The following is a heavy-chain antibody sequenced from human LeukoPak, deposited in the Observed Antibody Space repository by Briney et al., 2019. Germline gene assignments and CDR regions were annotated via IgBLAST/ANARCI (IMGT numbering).Heavy chain of an antibody. CDR3: ARDWWGRDGYSAFDY. CDR2: FSVGGTLI. Sequence: PGGSLRLSCAASGFTFSDYYMSWIRQAPGKGLEWVSYFSVGGTLIYYADSVKGRFTISRDNAKNSLYLQMNSLRAEDTAVYYCARDWWGRDGYSAFDYWGQGTLVTVSS. D-gene: IGHD5-24*01. CDR1: GFTFSDYY. J-gene: IGHJ4*02. V-gene: IGHV3-11*04.